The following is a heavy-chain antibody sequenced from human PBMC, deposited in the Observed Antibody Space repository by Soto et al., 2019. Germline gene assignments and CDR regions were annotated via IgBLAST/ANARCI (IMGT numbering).Heavy chain of an antibody. V-gene: IGHV1-2*02. D-gene: IGHD6-19*01. J-gene: IGHJ4*02. CDR3: ARDGITVPGTGDY. Sequence: QVQLVQSGADVKKPGASVKVSCKASGYTFTGYYIHWVRQAPGQGLEWMGWINPNSGGTNYAQKVQGRVIMTRETSIRPAHIELSRLRSDDTAVFYCARDGITVPGTGDYWGQGTLVTVSS. CDR1: GYTFTGYY. CDR2: INPNSGGT.